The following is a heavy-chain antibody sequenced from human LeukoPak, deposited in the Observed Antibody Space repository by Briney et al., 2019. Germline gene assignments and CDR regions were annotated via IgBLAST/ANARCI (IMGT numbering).Heavy chain of an antibody. D-gene: IGHD3-10*01. CDR2: IYTSGST. J-gene: IGHJ4*02. CDR3: ASELPEAVDRGRFDY. CDR1: GGSISSYY. V-gene: IGHV4-4*07. Sequence: SETLSLTCTVSGGSISSYYWSWIRQPAGKGLEWIGRIYTSGSTNYNPSLKSRVTMSVDTSKNQFSLRLSSVTAADTAVYYCASELPEAVDRGRFDYWGQGTLVTVSS.